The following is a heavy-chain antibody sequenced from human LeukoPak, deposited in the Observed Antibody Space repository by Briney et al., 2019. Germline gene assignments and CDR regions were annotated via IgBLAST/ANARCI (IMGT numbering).Heavy chain of an antibody. D-gene: IGHD5-12*01. Sequence: GGSLRLSCAASGFTFSSYAMSWVRQAPGKGLEWVSAISGSGGSTYYADSVKGRFTISRDNSKNTLYLQMNSLRAEDTAVYYCARDQEVVTTLGSYYYYGMDVWGQGTTVTVSS. CDR2: ISGSGGST. CDR1: GFTFSSYA. V-gene: IGHV3-23*01. J-gene: IGHJ6*02. CDR3: ARDQEVVTTLGSYYYYGMDV.